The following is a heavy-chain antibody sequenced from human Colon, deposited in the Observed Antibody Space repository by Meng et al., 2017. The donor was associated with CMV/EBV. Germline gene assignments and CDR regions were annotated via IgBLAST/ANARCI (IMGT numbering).Heavy chain of an antibody. J-gene: IGHJ4*02. D-gene: IGHD4-17*01. Sequence: QLQLKESGPGLVKASETLSLTCTVSGGSISSSTYYWGWLRQTPGKGLEWIGNIYYSGYTYYNPSLKSRLTISVDTSKNQFSLKLTSVTAADTAVYYCATDYGDYYFDRWGQGTLVTVSS. V-gene: IGHV4-39*07. CDR2: IYYSGYT. CDR3: ATDYGDYYFDR. CDR1: GGSISSSTYY.